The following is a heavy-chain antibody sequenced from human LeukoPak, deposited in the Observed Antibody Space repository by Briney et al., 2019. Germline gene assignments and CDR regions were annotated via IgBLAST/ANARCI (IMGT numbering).Heavy chain of an antibody. J-gene: IGHJ2*01. CDR2: ISSSSSYI. D-gene: IGHD3-22*01. CDR1: GFAFSSYS. CDR3: ARPNVYYYDSSPWYFDL. V-gene: IGHV3-21*01. Sequence: PGGSLRLSCAASGFAFSSYSMNWVRQAPGNGLEWVSSISSSSSYIYYADSVKGRFTISRDNAKNSLYLQMNSLRAEDTAVYYCARPNVYYYDSSPWYFDLWGRGTLVTVSS.